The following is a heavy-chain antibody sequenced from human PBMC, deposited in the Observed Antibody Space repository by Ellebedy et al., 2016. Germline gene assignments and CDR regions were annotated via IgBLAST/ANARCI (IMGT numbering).Heavy chain of an antibody. CDR2: INAGNGNT. D-gene: IGHD6-6*01. CDR3: ASPLRGYSSSHTPGYYGMDV. J-gene: IGHJ6*02. CDR1: GYSFTTYA. V-gene: IGHV1-3*01. Sequence: ASVKVSCKASGYSFTTYAMHWVRQAPGQRLEWMGWINAGNGNTQYSEKFQGRVTFTRDTSASTAYMELSSLRSEDTAVYYCASPLRGYSSSHTPGYYGMDVWGQGTTVTVSS.